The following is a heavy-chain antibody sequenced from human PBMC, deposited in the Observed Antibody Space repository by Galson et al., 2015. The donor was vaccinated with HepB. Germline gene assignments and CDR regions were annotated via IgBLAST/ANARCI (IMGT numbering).Heavy chain of an antibody. V-gene: IGHV3-7*01. Sequence: SLRLSCAASGFTFSSYWMSWVRQAPGKGLEWVANIKQDGSEKYYVDSVKGRFTISRDNAKNSLYLQMNSLRAEDTAVYYCARGRDYDFWSGYYNYYYYMDVWGKGTTVTVSS. J-gene: IGHJ6*03. CDR3: ARGRDYDFWSGYYNYYYYMDV. D-gene: IGHD3-3*01. CDR2: IKQDGSEK. CDR1: GFTFSSYW.